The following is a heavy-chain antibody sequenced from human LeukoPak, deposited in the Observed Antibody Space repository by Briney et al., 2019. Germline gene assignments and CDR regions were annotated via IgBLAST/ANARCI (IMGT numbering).Heavy chain of an antibody. V-gene: IGHV3-23*01. D-gene: IGHD6-19*01. J-gene: IGHJ4*02. CDR3: AKVAVPGASDY. CDR2: ISGSGGST. Sequence: PGGSWSLSGAASGFTFSGYAMSWVGQAPGKGREWVSAISGSGGSTYYADSVKGQFTISRDNSKNKLYLQMNSLRAEDTAVYYCAKVAVPGASDYWGQGTLVTVSS. CDR1: GFTFSGYA.